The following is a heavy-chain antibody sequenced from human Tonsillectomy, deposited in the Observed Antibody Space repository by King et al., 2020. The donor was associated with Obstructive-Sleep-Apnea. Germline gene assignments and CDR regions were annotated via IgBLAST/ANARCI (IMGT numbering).Heavy chain of an antibody. CDR1: GFSFGDYA. V-gene: IGHV3-49*01. CDR2: RRKQAYGGTT. J-gene: IGHJ4*02. CDR3: TAELRYFDPPNY. Sequence: VQLVESGGGLVQPGQSLRLSCTTSGFSFGDYALSWFRQAPGKGLEWVGFRRKQAYGGTTEYAASVKGRFTISRDGSKSIAYLQMNILKTEDTAVYYCTAELRYFDPPNYWGQGTLVIVSS. D-gene: IGHD3-9*01.